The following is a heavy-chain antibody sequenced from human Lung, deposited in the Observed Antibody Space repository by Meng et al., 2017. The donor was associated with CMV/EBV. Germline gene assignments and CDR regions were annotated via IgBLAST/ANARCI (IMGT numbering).Heavy chain of an antibody. D-gene: IGHD2-15*01. V-gene: IGHV3-23*03. CDR2: IYSGGSST. Sequence: GGSLRLXXXXSVFTFSSYAMSWVRQAPGKGLEWVSVIYSGGSSTYYADSVKGRFTISRDNSKNTLYLQMNSLRAEDTAVYYCAKDHRARYCSGGSCYYYYGMDVWGQGTTVTVSS. CDR1: VFTFSSYA. J-gene: IGHJ6*02. CDR3: AKDHRARYCSGGSCYYYYGMDV.